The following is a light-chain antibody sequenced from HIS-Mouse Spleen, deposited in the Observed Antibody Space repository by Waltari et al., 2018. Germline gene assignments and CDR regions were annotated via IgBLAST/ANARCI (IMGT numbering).Light chain of an antibody. CDR1: QDISNY. J-gene: IGKJ5*01. V-gene: IGKV1-33*01. Sequence: DIQMTQSPSSLSASVGDRVTITCQASQDISNYLNWYQQKPGKAPKLLIYDASNLETGVPSRFSGSGSGTDFTFTISSLQPEDIATYHCQQYDNLPPVITFGQGTRLEIK. CDR3: QQYDNLPPVIT. CDR2: DAS.